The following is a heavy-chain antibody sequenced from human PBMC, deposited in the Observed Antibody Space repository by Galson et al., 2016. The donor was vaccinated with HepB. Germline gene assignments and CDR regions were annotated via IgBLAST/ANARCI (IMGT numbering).Heavy chain of an antibody. V-gene: IGHV1-18*01. CDR1: GYTFASYG. CDR2: ISAYNGNT. CDR3: ARDWLVAVFDY. Sequence: SVKVSCKASGYTFASYGISWVRQAPGQGLEWMGWISAYNGNTNYAQKLQGRVTMTIDTSTSTAYMELRSLRPDDTAVYYCARDWLVAVFDYWGQGTLVTVSS. D-gene: IGHD6-19*01. J-gene: IGHJ4*02.